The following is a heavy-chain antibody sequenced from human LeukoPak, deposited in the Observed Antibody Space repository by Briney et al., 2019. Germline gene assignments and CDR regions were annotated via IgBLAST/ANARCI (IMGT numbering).Heavy chain of an antibody. CDR3: ARDAKDGSSGYYHFDY. CDR2: INPNSGGT. CDR1: GYTFTGYY. D-gene: IGHD3-22*01. V-gene: IGHV1-2*06. Sequence: ASVKVSCKASGYTFTGYYMHWVRQAPGQGLEWMGRINPNSGGTNYAQKFQGRVIMTRDTSISTAYMELSRLRSDDTAVYYCARDAKDGSSGYYHFDYWGQGTLVTVSS. J-gene: IGHJ4*02.